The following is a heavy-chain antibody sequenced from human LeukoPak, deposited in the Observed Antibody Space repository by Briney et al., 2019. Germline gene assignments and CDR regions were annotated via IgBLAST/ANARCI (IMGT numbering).Heavy chain of an antibody. V-gene: IGHV4-38-2*02. Sequence: SETLSLTCTVSGYSISSGYYWGWIRQPPGKGLEWIGTFYPSGSTFYNPSLKSRLTISVDTSKNQFSPKLNSVTAADTAVYYCARVPDSVRVDPWGQGTLVTVSS. CDR2: FYPSGST. CDR3: ARVPDSVRVDP. D-gene: IGHD3-10*01. CDR1: GYSISSGYY. J-gene: IGHJ5*02.